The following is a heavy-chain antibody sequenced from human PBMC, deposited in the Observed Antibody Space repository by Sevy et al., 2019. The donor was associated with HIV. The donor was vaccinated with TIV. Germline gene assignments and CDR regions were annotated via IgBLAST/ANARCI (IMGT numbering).Heavy chain of an antibody. J-gene: IGHJ4*02. CDR3: ISRSGSYGGFDY. V-gene: IGHV3-15*01. CDR2: IKSKTDGETT. D-gene: IGHD1-26*01. Sequence: GGSLRLSCAASGFTFSNAWMSWVRQAPGKGLEWVGRIKSKTDGETTDYAATVKGRFTISRDDSKNTLYLQMNSLKTEDTAVYYCISRSGSYGGFDYWGQGTLVTVSS. CDR1: GFTFSNAW.